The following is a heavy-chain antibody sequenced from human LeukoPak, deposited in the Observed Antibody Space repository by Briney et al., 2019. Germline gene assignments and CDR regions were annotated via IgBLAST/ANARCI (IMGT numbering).Heavy chain of an antibody. J-gene: IGHJ3*02. CDR3: ALTNLPGAFDI. Sequence: ASVKVSCKVSGYTFTDYYMHWVQQAPGKGLEWMGLVDPEAGETIYADKFQGRVTITADTSTDTAYMELSSLRSEDTAVYYCALTNLPGAFDIWGQGTMVTVSS. CDR1: GYTFTDYY. CDR2: VDPEAGET. D-gene: IGHD2-8*01. V-gene: IGHV1-69-2*01.